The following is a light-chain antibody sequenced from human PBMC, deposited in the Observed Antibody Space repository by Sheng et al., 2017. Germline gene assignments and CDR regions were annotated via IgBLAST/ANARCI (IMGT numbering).Light chain of an antibody. CDR1: QSILHY. Sequence: DIQMTQAPSSLSASVGDRVTITCRASQSILHYLNWYQQTPGKAPKLLIHTTSSLQSGVPSRFSGSGSGTEFTLTISSLQPDDFATYYCQQYSLYPWTFGRGTKVEI. V-gene: IGKV1-39*01. CDR3: QQYSLYPWT. J-gene: IGKJ1*01. CDR2: TTS.